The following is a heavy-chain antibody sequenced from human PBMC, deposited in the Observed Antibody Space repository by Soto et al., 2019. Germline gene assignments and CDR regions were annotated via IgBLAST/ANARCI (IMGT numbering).Heavy chain of an antibody. D-gene: IGHD1-7*01. CDR2: IYYSGSS. V-gene: IGHV4-59*01. CDR3: ARDNGNYDFDF. Sequence: QVQLQESGPGLVKPSDTLSLTYTVSGAYMRGFYWHWIRQPPGQGLEWIGYIYYSGSSSYNPSLKSRVTISLDTSKSQFSLELSSVTAADTAFYYCARDNGNYDFDFWGQGTLVTVSS. J-gene: IGHJ4*02. CDR1: GAYMRGFY.